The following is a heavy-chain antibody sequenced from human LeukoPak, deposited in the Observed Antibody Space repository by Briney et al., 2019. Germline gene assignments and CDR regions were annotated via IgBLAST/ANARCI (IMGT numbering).Heavy chain of an antibody. J-gene: IGHJ4*02. D-gene: IGHD3-3*01. Sequence: GESLKISCKGSGYSFTSYWIGWARQMPGKGLEWMGIIYPGDSDTRYSPSFQGQVTISADKSISTAYLQWSSLKASDTAMYYCARTSGITIFGVVRGYYFDYWGQGTLVTVSS. CDR1: GYSFTSYW. CDR3: ARTSGITIFGVVRGYYFDY. CDR2: IYPGDSDT. V-gene: IGHV5-51*01.